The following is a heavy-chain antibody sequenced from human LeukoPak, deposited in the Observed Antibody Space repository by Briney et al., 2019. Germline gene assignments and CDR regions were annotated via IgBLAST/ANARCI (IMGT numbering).Heavy chain of an antibody. J-gene: IGHJ5*02. Sequence: ASVKVSCKASGYTFISYYMHWVRQAPGQGLEWMGLINPSGGTTRYAQKFQGRVTMTRDLSTSTDYMELSSLRSDDTAVYFCARDNSVGDYAWWFDPWGQGTLVTVSS. CDR3: ARDNSVGDYAWWFDP. V-gene: IGHV1-46*01. D-gene: IGHD1-26*01. CDR2: INPSGGTT. CDR1: GYTFISYY.